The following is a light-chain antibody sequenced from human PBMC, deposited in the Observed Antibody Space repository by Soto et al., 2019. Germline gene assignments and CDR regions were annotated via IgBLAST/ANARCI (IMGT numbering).Light chain of an antibody. V-gene: IGLV1-40*01. Sequence: QSVLTQPPSVSGAPGQRVTIPCTXSXSNXGSFYDVHWYQQLPGTVPKLLIYGDNNRPSGVPDRFSGSKSGTSASLAITGLQAEDEADYYCQSYDNSLSHVVFGGGTKVTVL. CDR1: XSNXGSFYD. J-gene: IGLJ2*01. CDR3: QSYDNSLSHVV. CDR2: GDN.